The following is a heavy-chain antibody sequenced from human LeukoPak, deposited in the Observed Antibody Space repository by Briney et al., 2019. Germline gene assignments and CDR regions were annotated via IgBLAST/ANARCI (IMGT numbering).Heavy chain of an antibody. J-gene: IGHJ4*02. V-gene: IGHV3-66*01. CDR1: GFTVSSNY. D-gene: IGHD1-20*01. Sequence: GGSLRLSCAASGFTVSSNYMSWVRQAPGKGLEWVSVIYSGGSTYYADSVKGRFTISRDNSKNTLYLQMNSLRAEDTAVYYCARDFSYNWNYGDYWGQGTLVTVSS. CDR2: IYSGGST. CDR3: ARDFSYNWNYGDY.